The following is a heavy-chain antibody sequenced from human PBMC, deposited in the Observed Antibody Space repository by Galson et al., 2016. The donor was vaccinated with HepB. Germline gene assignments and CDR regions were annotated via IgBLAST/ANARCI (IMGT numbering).Heavy chain of an antibody. D-gene: IGHD3-3*01. J-gene: IGHJ4*02. CDR1: GFTVSSNY. Sequence: SLRLSCAASGFTVSSNYMSWVRQAPGKGLEWVSVIYRDGSTYYADSVKDRFTISRDNSKNTLYIQMNNLRAEDTAVYYCARAPSIFGEVQPFDYWGQGTLVTVSS. CDR2: IYRDGST. V-gene: IGHV3-66*01. CDR3: ARAPSIFGEVQPFDY.